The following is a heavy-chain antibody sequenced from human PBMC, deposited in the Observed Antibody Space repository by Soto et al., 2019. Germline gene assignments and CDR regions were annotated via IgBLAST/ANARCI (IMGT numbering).Heavy chain of an antibody. V-gene: IGHV3-15*07. CDR2: IKSKTDGGTT. Sequence: GGSLRLSCAASGFTFSNAWINWVRQAPGKGLEWVGRIKSKTDGGTTDYAAPVKGRFTISRDDSKNTLYLQSNSLKTEDTAVYYCTYSSSWFYYYYYGMDVWGQGTTVTVSS. CDR3: TYSSSWFYYYYYGMDV. J-gene: IGHJ6*02. CDR1: GFTFSNAW. D-gene: IGHD6-13*01.